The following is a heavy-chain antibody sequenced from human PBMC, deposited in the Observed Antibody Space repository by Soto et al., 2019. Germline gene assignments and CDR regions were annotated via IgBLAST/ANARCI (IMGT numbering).Heavy chain of an antibody. D-gene: IGHD2-21*02. CDR2: IYTSGST. J-gene: IGHJ3*02. CDR1: GGSISSYF. CDR3: ARESTVVTLRTFDI. V-gene: IGHV4-4*07. Sequence: SETLSLNCTVSGGSISSYFCRWIRQPAGKGLEWIERIYTSGSTNYNPSLKSRVTMSVDTSKKQFSLKLSSVTAADTAVYYCARESTVVTLRTFDIWSQGTMVTVSS.